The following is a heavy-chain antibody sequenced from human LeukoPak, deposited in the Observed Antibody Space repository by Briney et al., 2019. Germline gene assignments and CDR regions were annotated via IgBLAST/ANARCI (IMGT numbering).Heavy chain of an antibody. Sequence: GGSLRLSCAASGFPFNTYEMNWVRQAPGKGLEWVSYISNSGNTKYYADSVKGRFTISRDNAKNSLYLQMNSLRAEDTAVSYCAGGGDFWGQGTLVTVSS. CDR2: ISNSGNTK. D-gene: IGHD3-16*01. CDR1: GFPFNTYE. V-gene: IGHV3-48*03. J-gene: IGHJ4*02. CDR3: AGGGDF.